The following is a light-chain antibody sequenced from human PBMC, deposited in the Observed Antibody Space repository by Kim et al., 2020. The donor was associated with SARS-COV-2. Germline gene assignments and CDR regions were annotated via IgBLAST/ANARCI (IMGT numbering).Light chain of an antibody. CDR2: QDT. CDR1: KLGEKY. V-gene: IGLV3-1*01. Sequence: SYELTQPPSVSVSPGQTASITCSGDKLGEKYACWYQQKPGQSPVLVIYQDTKRPSGIPERFSGSNSGNTATLTISGTQAMDEADNYCKTGEGITVVFGGG. CDR3: KTGEGITVV. J-gene: IGLJ2*01.